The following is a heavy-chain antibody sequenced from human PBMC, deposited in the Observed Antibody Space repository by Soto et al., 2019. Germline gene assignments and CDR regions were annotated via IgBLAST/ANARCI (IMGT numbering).Heavy chain of an antibody. Sequence: PGGSLRLCCAASGVTVSSNYVSGVRKAPGKGLEWVSVIDSVGSNYYADSVKGRFTISRDNSKNTLYLQMNSLRPEDTAVYYCAFGMDVWGKGTTVTVSS. CDR3: AFGMDV. J-gene: IGHJ6*04. CDR2: IDSVGSN. V-gene: IGHV3-66*01. CDR1: GVTVSSNY.